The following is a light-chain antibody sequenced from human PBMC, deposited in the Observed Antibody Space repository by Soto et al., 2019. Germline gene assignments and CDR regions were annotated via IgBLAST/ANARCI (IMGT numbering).Light chain of an antibody. V-gene: IGKV3-20*01. CDR3: QQYGSSPLFT. J-gene: IGKJ5*01. CDR2: GAS. Sequence: IVSTQSPGTLSLTPGERATLSCRAIQSVTSSYLAWNQQKPGQAPRLLIYGASSRATGIPDRFSGSGSGTDFTLTISRLEPEDFAVYYCQQYGSSPLFTFGQGTRPEN. CDR1: QSVTSSY.